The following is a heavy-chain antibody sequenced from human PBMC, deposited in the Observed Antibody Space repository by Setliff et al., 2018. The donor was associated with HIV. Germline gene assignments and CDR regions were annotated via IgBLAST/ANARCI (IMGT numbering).Heavy chain of an antibody. J-gene: IGHJ5*02. CDR3: ARDRVHSSYGVMVGATPDSSSNWFDP. D-gene: IGHD2-15*01. V-gene: IGHV4-59*01. CDR1: GGSITSYF. CDR2: TYYDGKT. Sequence: PSETLSLTCSVSGGSITSYFWHWIRQPPGKGLEWIGYTYYDGKTDYNPSLKSRGTISVDTSKNQFSLKLTSVTAADTAVYYCARDRVHSSYGVMVGATPDSSSNWFDPWGQGTLVTVSS.